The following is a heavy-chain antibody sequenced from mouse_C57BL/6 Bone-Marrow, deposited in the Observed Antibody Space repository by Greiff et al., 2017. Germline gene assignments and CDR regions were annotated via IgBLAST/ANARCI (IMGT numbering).Heavy chain of an antibody. CDR1: GFTFSDAW. Sequence: EVQLVESGGGLVQPGGSMKLSCAASGFTFSDAWMDWVRQSPEKGLEWVAEIRNKANNHATYYAESVKGRFTISRDDSKSSVYLQMNSLRAEDTGIYYCTRDYDYDAWFAYVGQGTLVTVSA. J-gene: IGHJ3*01. D-gene: IGHD2-4*01. CDR3: TRDYDYDAWFAY. CDR2: IRNKANNHAT. V-gene: IGHV6-6*01.